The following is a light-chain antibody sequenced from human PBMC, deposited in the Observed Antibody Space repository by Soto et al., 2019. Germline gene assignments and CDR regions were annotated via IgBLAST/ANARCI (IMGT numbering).Light chain of an antibody. CDR1: QSVSSD. J-gene: IGKJ1*01. CDR2: GAS. Sequence: EIVITQSQASLSVFPGERANFSCRARQSVSSDLAWYQQKPGQAPRLLVYGASTRAIGIPARFSGSGSGTEFTLTISSLQSEDFAVYYCQQYNKWPPRTFSQGTKVDIK. V-gene: IGKV3-15*01. CDR3: QQYNKWPPRT.